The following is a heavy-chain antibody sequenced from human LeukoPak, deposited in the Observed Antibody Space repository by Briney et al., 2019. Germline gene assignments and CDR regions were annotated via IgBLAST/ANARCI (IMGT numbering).Heavy chain of an antibody. CDR2: LIPLFGTP. CDR1: GGTFNSYA. V-gene: IGHV1-69*13. Sequence: ASVKVSCXASGGTFNSYAINWVRQAHGQGLEWVARLIPLFGTPNYAQKFQGKVTITADESTSTFYMDLSGLRSEDKAVYYCAHATQRLPTIMIDAFDIWGQGTRVTVAS. J-gene: IGHJ3*02. CDR3: AHATQRLPTIMIDAFDI. D-gene: IGHD5-24*01.